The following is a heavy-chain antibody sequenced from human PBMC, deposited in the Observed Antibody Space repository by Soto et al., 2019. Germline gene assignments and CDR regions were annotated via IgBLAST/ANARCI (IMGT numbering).Heavy chain of an antibody. CDR2: IYYSVST. CDR1: GGSISSYY. Sequence: SETLSLTCTVSGGSISSYYWSWIRQPPGKGLEWIGYIYYSVSTNYNPSLKSRVTISVDTSKNQFSLKLSSVTAADTAVYYCARVFDSSSSVSFDNCGQGSLVTVSS. J-gene: IGHJ4*02. CDR3: ARVFDSSSSVSFDN. D-gene: IGHD6-6*01. V-gene: IGHV4-59*01.